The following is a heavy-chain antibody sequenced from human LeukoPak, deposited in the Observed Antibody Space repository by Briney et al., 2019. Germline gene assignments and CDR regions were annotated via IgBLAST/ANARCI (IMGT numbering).Heavy chain of an antibody. D-gene: IGHD3-16*01. CDR2: INTNTGNP. CDR3: ARGPNYDYVWGSYRFDY. V-gene: IGHV7-4-1*02. CDR1: GYTFTSYA. J-gene: IGHJ4*02. Sequence: ASVKVSCKASGYTFTSYAMNWVRQAPGQGLEWMGWINTNTGNPTYAQGFTGRFVFSLDTSVSTAYLQISSLKAEDTAVCYCARGPNYDYVWGSYRFDYWGQGTLVAVSS.